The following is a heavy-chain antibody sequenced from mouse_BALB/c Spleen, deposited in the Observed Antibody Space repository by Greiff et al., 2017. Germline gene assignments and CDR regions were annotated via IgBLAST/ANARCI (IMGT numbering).Heavy chain of an antibody. CDR2: ISTYYGDA. CDR1: GYTFTDYA. Sequence: QVQLQQSGAELVRPGVSVKISCKGSGYTFTDYAMHWVKQSHAKSLEWIGVISTYYGDASYNQKFKGKATMTVDKSSSTAYMELARLTSEDSAIYYCARGLRRRDGLDYWGQGTTLTVAS. V-gene: IGHV1S137*01. CDR3: ARGLRRRDGLDY. J-gene: IGHJ2*01. D-gene: IGHD2-2*01.